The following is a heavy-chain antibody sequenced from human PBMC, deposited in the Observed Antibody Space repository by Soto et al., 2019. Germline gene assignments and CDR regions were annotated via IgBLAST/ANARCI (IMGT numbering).Heavy chain of an antibody. V-gene: IGHV3-53*01. Sequence: DVQLVESGGGLIQPGESLRLSCAAFGLTLSGKEYVARDRQAPGKRLEWDSGPNDVDGSFYAHSVRGRFTTSSDNSKTTVSLQMNLLRPDDTAVYYCATWHELKHAFDLWGQGTMVTVSS. D-gene: IGHD1-26*01. CDR3: ATWHELKHAFDL. CDR1: GLTLSGKEY. CDR2: PNDVDGS. J-gene: IGHJ3*01.